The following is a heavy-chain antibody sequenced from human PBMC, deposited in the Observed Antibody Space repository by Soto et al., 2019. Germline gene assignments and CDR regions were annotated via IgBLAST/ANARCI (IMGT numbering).Heavy chain of an antibody. CDR3: ARDGERDTGLNFYYYLHGMDA. CDR1: GYTFTSYY. CDR2: INPSGGST. D-gene: IGHD1-1*01. Sequence: ASVKVSCKASGYTFTSYYMHWVRQAPGQGLEWMGIINPSGGSTSYAQKFQGRVTMTRDTSTSTVYMELSSLRSDDTAVYYCARDGERDTGLNFYYYLHGMDAWGQGTRVTVSS. V-gene: IGHV1-46*01. J-gene: IGHJ6*02.